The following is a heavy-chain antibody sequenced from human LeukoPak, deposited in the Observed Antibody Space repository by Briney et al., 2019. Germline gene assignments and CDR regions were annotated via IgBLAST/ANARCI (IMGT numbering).Heavy chain of an antibody. Sequence: KPSETLSLTCTVSGASISSVYSRGIRQPAGKGLEWIGRIYPSGSTNYNPSPKSRVTISVDKSKNQFSLNLTSVTAADTAVYYCARDGYCSGGSCYSAWFDPWGQRTLVIVSS. CDR1: GASISSVY. D-gene: IGHD2-15*01. CDR2: IYPSGST. J-gene: IGHJ5*02. CDR3: ARDGYCSGGSCYSAWFDP. V-gene: IGHV4-4*07.